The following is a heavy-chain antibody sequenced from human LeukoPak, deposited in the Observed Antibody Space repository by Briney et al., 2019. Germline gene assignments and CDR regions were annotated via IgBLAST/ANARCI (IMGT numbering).Heavy chain of an antibody. V-gene: IGHV3-23*01. Sequence: GGSLRLSCVVSGFTFSNYPMSWVRQAPGKGLEWVSVISESGDVTHYADSMKGRFTISRDNTKNTLNLQMNSLRADDTAMYYCARDRSSGWLYYYGMDVWGQGTTVAVSS. D-gene: IGHD6-19*01. CDR3: ARDRSSGWLYYYGMDV. J-gene: IGHJ6*02. CDR2: ISESGDVT. CDR1: GFTFSNYP.